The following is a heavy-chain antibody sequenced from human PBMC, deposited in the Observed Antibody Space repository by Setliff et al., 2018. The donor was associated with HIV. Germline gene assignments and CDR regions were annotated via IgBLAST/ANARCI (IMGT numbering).Heavy chain of an antibody. CDR3: ARDGRAKGVYSHWHFDL. V-gene: IGHV4-31*03. CDR2: IDYSGTT. Sequence: SETLSLTCTVSGGSISSGGYYWSWIRQHPGKGLEWIGYIDYSGTTYYKPSLMSRVTISVDTSKNHFSLRLSSVTAADTAVYYCARDGRAKGVYSHWHFDLWGRGTLVTVSS. J-gene: IGHJ2*01. CDR1: GGSISSGGYY. D-gene: IGHD2-8*01.